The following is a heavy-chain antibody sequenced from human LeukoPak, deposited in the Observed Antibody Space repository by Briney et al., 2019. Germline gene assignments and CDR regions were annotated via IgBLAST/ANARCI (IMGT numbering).Heavy chain of an antibody. D-gene: IGHD6-19*01. CDR1: GGTFSSYA. V-gene: IGHV1-69*04. J-gene: IGHJ4*02. CDR2: IIPILGIA. CDR3: ARAPSYSSGLDY. Sequence: GASVKVSCKASGGTFSSYAISWVRQAPGQGLEWMGRIIPILGIANYAQKFQGRVTITADKSTSTAYMELSSLRSEDTAVYYCARAPSYSSGLDYWGQGTLVTVSS.